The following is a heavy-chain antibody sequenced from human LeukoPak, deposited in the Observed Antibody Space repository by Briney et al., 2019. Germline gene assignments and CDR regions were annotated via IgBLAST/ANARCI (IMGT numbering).Heavy chain of an antibody. CDR3: ARSHIDGYSGYETD. Sequence: PGGSLRLSCAASGFTFDDYGMSWVRQAPGKGLEWVSGISWNGAGTDYADSVKGRFTISRDNAKNSLYLQMNSLRAEDTALYYRARSHIDGYSGYETDWGQGNLVTVSS. CDR1: GFTFDDYG. V-gene: IGHV3-20*04. D-gene: IGHD5-12*01. CDR2: ISWNGAGT. J-gene: IGHJ4*02.